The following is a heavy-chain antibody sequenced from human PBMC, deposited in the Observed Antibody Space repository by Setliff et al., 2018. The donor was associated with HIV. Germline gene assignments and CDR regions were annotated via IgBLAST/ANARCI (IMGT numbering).Heavy chain of an antibody. J-gene: IGHJ3*02. D-gene: IGHD1-26*01. CDR2: INSDGSGT. CDR3: ARDRGRPDSFDI. CDR1: GYNFGVYW. Sequence: PGGSLRLSCAASGYNFGVYWMHWVRQAPGKGLVWVSHINSDGSGTKYADSVKGRFTMSRDNAKNTLYLQMNSLRAEDTALYFCARDRGRPDSFDIWGQGTMVTVSS. V-gene: IGHV3-74*01.